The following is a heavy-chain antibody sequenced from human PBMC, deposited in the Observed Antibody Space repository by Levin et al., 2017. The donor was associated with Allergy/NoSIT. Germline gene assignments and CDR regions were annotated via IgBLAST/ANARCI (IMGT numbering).Heavy chain of an antibody. CDR1: GGSISSGGYS. Sequence: SETLSLTCAVSGGSISSGGYSWSWIRQPPGKGLEWIGYIYHSGSTYYSPSLKSRVTISVDRSKNQFSLKLSPVTAADTAVYYCARGVGGYYGSGSYSLGLRFDPWGQGTLVTVSS. V-gene: IGHV4-30-2*01. CDR3: ARGVGGYYGSGSYSLGLRFDP. CDR2: IYHSGST. J-gene: IGHJ5*02. D-gene: IGHD3-10*01.